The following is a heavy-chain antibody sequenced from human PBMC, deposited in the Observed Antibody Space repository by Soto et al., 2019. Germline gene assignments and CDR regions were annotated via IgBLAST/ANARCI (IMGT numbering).Heavy chain of an antibody. CDR2: IYYSGST. CDR1: GGSVSSGSYY. Sequence: SETLSLTCTVSGGSVSSGSYYWSWIRQPPGKGLEWIGYIYYSGSTNYNPSLKSRVTISVDTSKNQFSLKLSSVTAADAAVYYCARTVATDYFDYWGQGTLVTVSS. J-gene: IGHJ4*02. V-gene: IGHV4-61*01. D-gene: IGHD4-17*01. CDR3: ARTVATDYFDY.